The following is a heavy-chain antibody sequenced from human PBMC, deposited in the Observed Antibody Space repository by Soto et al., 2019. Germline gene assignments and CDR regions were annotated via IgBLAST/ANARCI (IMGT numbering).Heavy chain of an antibody. J-gene: IGHJ4*02. CDR1: GFTFSSYG. D-gene: IGHD3-22*01. CDR2: IPSSGSNI. CDR3: VRERDYYDSSGSWRDSDFDY. Sequence: PGGSLRLSCAASGFTFSSYGMHWVRQAPGKGLELLSFIPSSGSNIYYADSVKGRFTISRDNAKSSLFLQMNSLRAEDTAMYYCVRERDYYDSSGSWRDSDFDYWGQGTLVTVSS. V-gene: IGHV3-48*01.